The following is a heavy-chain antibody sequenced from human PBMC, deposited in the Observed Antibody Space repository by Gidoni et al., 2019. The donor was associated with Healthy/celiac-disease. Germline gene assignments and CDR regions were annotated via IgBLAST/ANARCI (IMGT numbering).Heavy chain of an antibody. CDR3: AKISLRWAVAGAYFDY. V-gene: IGHV3-23*01. Sequence: EVQLLESGGGLVQPGGSLRLSCAASGFTFISYAMSWVRQAPGKGLEWVSAISGSGGSTYYADSVKCRFTISRDNSKNTLYLQMNSLRAEDTAVYYCAKISLRWAVAGAYFDYWGQGTLVTVSS. CDR1: GFTFISYA. J-gene: IGHJ4*02. CDR2: ISGSGGST. D-gene: IGHD6-19*01.